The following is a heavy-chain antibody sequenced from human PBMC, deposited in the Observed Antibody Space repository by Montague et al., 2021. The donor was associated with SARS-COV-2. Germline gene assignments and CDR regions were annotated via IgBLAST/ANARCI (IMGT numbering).Heavy chain of an antibody. CDR2: TTLSASA. D-gene: IGHD3-3*01. CDR3: ARGQVTVFGVLIRLPAAGPFDI. Sequence: SETLSLTCTVSGGSFSDYYWTWTRQPPGKGLEWIRDTTLSASANYNPSLKSRVSIPVDTSKNQFSLKLTSVTAADTGVYYCARGQVTVFGVLIRLPAAGPFDIWGQGTMVTVSS. V-gene: IGHV4-34*01. CDR1: GGSFSDYY. J-gene: IGHJ3*02.